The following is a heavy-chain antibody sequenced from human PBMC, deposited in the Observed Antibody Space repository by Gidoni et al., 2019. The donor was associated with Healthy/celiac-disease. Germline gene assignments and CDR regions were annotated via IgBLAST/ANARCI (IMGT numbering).Heavy chain of an antibody. Sequence: EVQLLGSGGGLVQLGGSLRLSCAASGFTFSSYAMSWVRQARGKGLGWVSAISGSGGSTYYADSVKGRFTIYRDNSKNTRYLQMNSLRAEDTAVYYCAKALFHGGGWFDPWGQGTLVTVSS. CDR2: ISGSGGST. CDR3: AKALFHGGGWFDP. D-gene: IGHD3-10*01. J-gene: IGHJ5*02. CDR1: GFTFSSYA. V-gene: IGHV3-23*01.